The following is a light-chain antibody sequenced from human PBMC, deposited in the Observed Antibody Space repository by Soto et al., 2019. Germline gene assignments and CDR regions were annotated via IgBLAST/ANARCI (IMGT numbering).Light chain of an antibody. CDR3: QQANDYSRT. J-gene: IGKJ1*01. CDR2: DAS. Sequence: DIQMTQSPSTLSASVGDTVTVTCRASQSVSDWLAWYQQKPGQAPKLLIYDASTLESGVPSRFSGSEFGTEFTLTNSSLQPDDFATYYCQQANDYSRTFGQGTKVEIK. V-gene: IGKV1-5*01. CDR1: QSVSDW.